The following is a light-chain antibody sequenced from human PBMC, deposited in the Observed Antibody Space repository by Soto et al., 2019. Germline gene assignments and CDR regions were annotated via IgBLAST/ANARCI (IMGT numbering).Light chain of an antibody. CDR2: KAS. CDR1: QSISTW. J-gene: IGKJ1*01. CDR3: QQYNSGPCT. V-gene: IGKV1-5*03. Sequence: DIPMTQSPSTLSASVGDGVTITCRASQSISTWLAWYQQKPGKAPRLLIYKASSLESGVPSRFSGSGSGTEFTLTISSLQPDDFATYYCQQYNSGPCTFGQGTKVEIK.